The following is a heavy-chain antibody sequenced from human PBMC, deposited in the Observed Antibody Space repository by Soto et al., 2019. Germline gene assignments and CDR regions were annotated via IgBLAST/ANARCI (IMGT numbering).Heavy chain of an antibody. Sequence: EVQLVESGGGLVKPGGSLRLSCAASGFTFRTYTMIWVRQAPGKGLEWVSSISSASTYIYYADSLKGRFTISRDNAKNSLYLQMNSLRAEDTAVYYCVREQSDFGMDVWGQGTTVTVSS. CDR2: ISSASTYI. J-gene: IGHJ6*02. CDR3: VREQSDFGMDV. V-gene: IGHV3-21*06. CDR1: GFTFRTYT.